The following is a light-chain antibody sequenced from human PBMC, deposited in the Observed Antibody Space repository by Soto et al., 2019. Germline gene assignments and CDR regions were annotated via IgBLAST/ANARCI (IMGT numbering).Light chain of an antibody. CDR3: QQYYSTRT. CDR2: WAS. V-gene: IGKV4-1*01. J-gene: IGKJ1*01. CDR1: QSVLYSSNNKNY. Sequence: DIVMTQSPDSLAVSLGERATINCKSSQSVLYSSNNKNYLAWYQQKPGQPPKLLIYWASTRESGVPDRFSGSGSGTDFTPTISSLQAEDVAVYYCQQYYSTRTFGQGTKVEIK.